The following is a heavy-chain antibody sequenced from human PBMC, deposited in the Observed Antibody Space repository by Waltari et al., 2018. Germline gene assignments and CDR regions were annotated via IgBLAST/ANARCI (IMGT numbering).Heavy chain of an antibody. J-gene: IGHJ3*02. V-gene: IGHV3-30*18. D-gene: IGHD4-17*01. CDR2: IWYDGSNK. CDR3: AKDLGDYGDPSDAFDI. CDR1: GFTFSSYG. Sequence: QVQLVESGGGVVQPGRSLRLSCAASGFTFSSYGMHWVRQAPGKGLEWVAVIWYDGSNKYYADSVKGRFTISRDNSKNTLYLQMNSLRAEDTAMYYCAKDLGDYGDPSDAFDIWGQGTMVTVSS.